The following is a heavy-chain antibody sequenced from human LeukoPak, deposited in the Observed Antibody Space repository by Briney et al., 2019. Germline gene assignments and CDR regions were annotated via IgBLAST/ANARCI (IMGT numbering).Heavy chain of an antibody. Sequence: ASVKVSCKASGYTFTSYGISWVRQAPGQGLEWMGWISAYNGNTNYAQKLQGRVTMTTDTSTSTAYMELRSLRSDDTAVYYCARHCGGDCYSDAFDIWGQGTMVTVSS. V-gene: IGHV1-18*01. CDR2: ISAYNGNT. J-gene: IGHJ3*02. CDR1: GYTFTSYG. D-gene: IGHD2-21*02. CDR3: ARHCGGDCYSDAFDI.